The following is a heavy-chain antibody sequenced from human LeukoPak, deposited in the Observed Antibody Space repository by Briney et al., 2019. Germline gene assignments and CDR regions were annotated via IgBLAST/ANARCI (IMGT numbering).Heavy chain of an antibody. V-gene: IGHV1-46*01. J-gene: IGHJ6*02. Sequence: ASVKVSCTASGYTFTSYYMHWVRQAPGQGLEWMGIINPSGGSTSYAQKFQGRVTMTRDTSTSTVYMELSSLRSEDTAVHYCASSQWELLLYYGMDVWGQGTTVTVSS. CDR2: INPSGGST. CDR3: ASSQWELLLYYGMDV. CDR1: GYTFTSYY. D-gene: IGHD1-26*01.